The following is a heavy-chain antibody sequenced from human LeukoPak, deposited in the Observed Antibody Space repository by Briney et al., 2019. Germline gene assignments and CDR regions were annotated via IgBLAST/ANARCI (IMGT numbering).Heavy chain of an antibody. CDR2: ISRGSDII. D-gene: IGHD3-22*01. CDR3: ARGGGYYV. V-gene: IGHV3-48*04. CDR1: GFPFSSYS. Sequence: PGGSLRLSCAASGFPFSSYSLNWVRQAPGKGLEWISYISRGSDIIFYADSVKGRFTISRDNAKNSLYLQMNSLRAEDTAVYYCARGGGYYVWGQGALVTVSS. J-gene: IGHJ4*02.